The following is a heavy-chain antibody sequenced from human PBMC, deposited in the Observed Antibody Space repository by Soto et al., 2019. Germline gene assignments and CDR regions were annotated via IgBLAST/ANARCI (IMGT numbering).Heavy chain of an antibody. Sequence: SVKVSCKASGGTFSSYSISWVRQAPGQGLEWMGGIIPIFGTANYAQKFQGRVTITADEPTSTAYMELSSLRSEDTAVYYCARDYDFWSGYGPNGMDVWGQGTTVTVSS. CDR2: IIPIFGTA. CDR1: GGTFSSYS. V-gene: IGHV1-69*13. D-gene: IGHD3-3*01. CDR3: ARDYDFWSGYGPNGMDV. J-gene: IGHJ6*02.